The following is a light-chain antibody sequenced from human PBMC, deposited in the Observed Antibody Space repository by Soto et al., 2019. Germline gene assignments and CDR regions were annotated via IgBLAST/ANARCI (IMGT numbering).Light chain of an antibody. Sequence: EIVLTQSPGTLSLSPGERATLSCRASQSVSSNSLAWYQQKPGQAPNLLISGASSRATGIPDRFSGSASGTDFTLTISRLEPEDFALYSCQQYGSSPGTLGQGTKVEIK. J-gene: IGKJ2*02. CDR1: QSVSSNS. V-gene: IGKV3-20*01. CDR2: GAS. CDR3: QQYGSSPGT.